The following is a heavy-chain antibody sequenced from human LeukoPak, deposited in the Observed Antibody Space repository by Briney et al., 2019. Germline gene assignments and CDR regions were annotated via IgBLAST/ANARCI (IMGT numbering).Heavy chain of an antibody. D-gene: IGHD1-14*01. V-gene: IGHV4-59*02. Sequence: SETLSLTCTVSGGSVSTYYWSWIRQPPGKGLEWIGYIYYSGSTNYNPSLKSRVTTSVDTSKNQFSLKLSSVTAADTAVYYCAKEVDPTGAYYFDYWGQGTLVTVSS. J-gene: IGHJ4*02. CDR1: GGSVSTYY. CDR2: IYYSGST. CDR3: AKEVDPTGAYYFDY.